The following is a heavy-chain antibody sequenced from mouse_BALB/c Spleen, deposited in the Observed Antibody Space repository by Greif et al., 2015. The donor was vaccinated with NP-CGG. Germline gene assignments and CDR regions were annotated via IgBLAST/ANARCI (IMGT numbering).Heavy chain of an antibody. CDR1: GYTFTSYW. CDR2: INPSNGRT. D-gene: IGHD2-4*01. CDR3: ARKHYDYDGFAY. Sequence: QVQLQQSGAELVKPGASVKLSCKASGYTFTSYWMHWVKQRPGQGLEWIGEINPSNGRTNYSEKFKSKATLTVDKSSSTAYMQLSSLTSEDSAVYYCARKHYDYDGFAYWGQGTLVTVSA. J-gene: IGHJ3*01. V-gene: IGHV1S81*02.